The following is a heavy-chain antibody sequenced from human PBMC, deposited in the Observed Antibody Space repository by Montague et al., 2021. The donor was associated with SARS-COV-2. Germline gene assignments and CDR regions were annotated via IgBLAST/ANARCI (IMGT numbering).Heavy chain of an antibody. CDR3: ARVQRTTGTTRLGTYYYYYYGMDV. J-gene: IGHJ6*02. D-gene: IGHD1-1*01. CDR2: IKQDGSEK. V-gene: IGHV3-7*01. Sequence: SLRLSCAASGFTFSSYWMSWVRQAPGKGLEWVATIKQDGSEKYYVDSVKGRFTISRDNAKNSLYLHMNSLRAEDTAVYYCARVQRTTGTTRLGTYYYYYYGMDVWGQGTTVTVSS. CDR1: GFTFSSYW.